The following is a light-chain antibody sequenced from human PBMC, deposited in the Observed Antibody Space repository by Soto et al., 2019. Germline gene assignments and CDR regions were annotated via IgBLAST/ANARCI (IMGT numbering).Light chain of an antibody. Sequence: DIVMTQTPLSSPVTLGQPASISCRSSQSLVHSDGNTYLSWLHQRPGQPPRLLIYKSSNRFFRGPDRVSGSGAGTDFTLKISRVEAEDVGVYYCMQATLSLYPFGQGAQ. J-gene: IGKJ2*01. V-gene: IGKV2-24*01. CDR3: MQATLSLYP. CDR2: KSS. CDR1: QSLVHSDGNTY.